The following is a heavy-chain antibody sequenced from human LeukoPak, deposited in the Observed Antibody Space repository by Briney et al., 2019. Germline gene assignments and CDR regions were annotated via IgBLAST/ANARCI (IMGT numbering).Heavy chain of an antibody. D-gene: IGHD1-26*01. CDR3: GFGGSYSNFDY. V-gene: IGHV1-69*05. Sequence: SVKVSCKASGYTFTSYGISWVRQAPGQGLEWMGGIIPIFGTANYAQKFQGRVTITTDESTSTAYMELSSLRSEDTAVYYCGFGGSYSNFDYWGQGTLVTVSS. CDR2: IIPIFGTA. J-gene: IGHJ4*02. CDR1: GYTFTSYG.